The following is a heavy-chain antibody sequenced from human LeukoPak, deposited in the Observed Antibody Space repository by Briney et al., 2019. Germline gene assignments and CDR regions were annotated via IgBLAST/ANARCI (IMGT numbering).Heavy chain of an antibody. CDR2: IYYSGST. CDR3: ARLISLRYYDY. D-gene: IGHD3-9*01. Sequence: PSETLSLTCTVSGGSITSSGHYWGWVRQPPGKGLEWIGSIYYSGSTYYTPSLKSRVTISVDTSKNQFSLMLSSVSAADTAVYYCARLISLRYYDYWGQGTLVTVSS. V-gene: IGHV4-39*01. J-gene: IGHJ4*02. CDR1: GGSITSSGHY.